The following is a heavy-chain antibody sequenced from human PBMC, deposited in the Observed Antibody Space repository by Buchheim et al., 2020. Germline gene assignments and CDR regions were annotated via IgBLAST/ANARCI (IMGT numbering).Heavy chain of an antibody. D-gene: IGHD3-3*02. CDR1: GFSFSGYY. Sequence: VQLVESGGGLVQPGRSLRLSCAASGFSFSGYYMSWIRQAPGKGLEWIAYISNDGTSIYYADSVKGRFTIPRDNAENSLFLQMNGLTADDTAVYYCARPLALWGQGTL. CDR2: ISNDGTSI. CDR3: ARPLAL. J-gene: IGHJ4*02. V-gene: IGHV3-11*01.